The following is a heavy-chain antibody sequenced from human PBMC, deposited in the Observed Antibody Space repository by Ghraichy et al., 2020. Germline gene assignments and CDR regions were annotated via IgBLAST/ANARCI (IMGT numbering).Heavy chain of an antibody. CDR1: VFTFSSYA. Sequence: GGSLRLSCAASVFTFSSYAMRWVRQAPGKGLEWVSAISGSCGSTYYADSVKGRFTISRDNSKNTLYLHMHSLRAEDTAVYYCAKGVLWFGELPLYAFDIWGQGTMVTVSS. V-gene: IGHV3-23*01. CDR2: ISGSCGST. CDR3: AKGVLWFGELPLYAFDI. D-gene: IGHD3-10*01. J-gene: IGHJ3*02.